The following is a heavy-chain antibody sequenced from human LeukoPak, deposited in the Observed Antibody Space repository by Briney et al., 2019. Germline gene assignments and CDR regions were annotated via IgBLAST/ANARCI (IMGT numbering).Heavy chain of an antibody. CDR3: AKDLGHYTRFKYNWYPGCDY. Sequence: PGGSLRLSCAASGFTFSSYGMHWVRQAPGKGLEWVAFIRYDGSNKYYADSVKGRFTISRDNSKNTLYLQMNSLRAEDTAVYYCAKDLGHYTRFKYNWYPGCDYWGQGTLVTVSS. CDR2: IRYDGSNK. J-gene: IGHJ4*02. D-gene: IGHD1-20*01. V-gene: IGHV3-30*02. CDR1: GFTFSSYG.